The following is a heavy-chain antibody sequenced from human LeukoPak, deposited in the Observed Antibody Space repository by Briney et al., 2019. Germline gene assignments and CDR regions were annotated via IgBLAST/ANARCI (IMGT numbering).Heavy chain of an antibody. V-gene: IGHV4-34*01. J-gene: IGHJ5*02. CDR1: GGSFSGYY. CDR3: ARGYYDILTGYHSLGWFDP. D-gene: IGHD3-9*01. Sequence: SETLSLTCAVYGGSFSGYYWSWIRQPPGKGLEWIGEINHSGSTNYNPSLKSRVTISVDTSKNQFSLKLSSVTAADTAVYYCARGYYDILTGYHSLGWFDPWGQGTLVTVSS. CDR2: INHSGST.